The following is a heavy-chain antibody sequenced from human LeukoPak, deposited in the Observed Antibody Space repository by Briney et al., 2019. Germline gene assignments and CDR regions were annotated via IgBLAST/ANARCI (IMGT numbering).Heavy chain of an antibody. CDR2: ISPSGSTK. CDR1: GFSFSSYE. D-gene: IGHD6-19*01. CDR3: TKLAVASADS. V-gene: IGHV3-48*03. J-gene: IGHJ4*02. Sequence: GGSLRLSCAASGFSFSSYEMNWVHQAPGKGLEWVSNISPSGSTKYYADSVKGRFTVSRDNAKNSLYLQMNSLRAGDTGVYYCTKLAVASADSWGQGTLVTVSS.